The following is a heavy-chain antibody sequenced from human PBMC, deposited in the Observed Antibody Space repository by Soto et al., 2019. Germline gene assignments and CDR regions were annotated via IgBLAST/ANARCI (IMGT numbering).Heavy chain of an antibody. CDR3: ARASYLDPAFDI. CDR1: GYTFTSYD. J-gene: IGHJ3*02. Sequence: QVQLVQSGAEVKRPGASVKVSCKASGYTFTSYDFNWVRQAPGQGLEWMGWVNPNSGNTDYAQKFQGRVTMTRNTSIRKAYMELSSLRSEDTAVYYCARASYLDPAFDIWGQGTMVTVSS. CDR2: VNPNSGNT. D-gene: IGHD2-2*03. V-gene: IGHV1-8*01.